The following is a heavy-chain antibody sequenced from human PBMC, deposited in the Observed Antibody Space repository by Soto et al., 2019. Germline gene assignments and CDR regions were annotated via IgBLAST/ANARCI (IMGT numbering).Heavy chain of an antibody. V-gene: IGHV3-23*01. CDR1: GFTFSSFA. D-gene: IGHD3-22*01. Sequence: GGSLRLSCAASGFTFSSFAMSWVHQAPGKGLEWVSSISGSGGSTYYPDSVKARFTISRDNSRNTLSLQMNSLRAEDTAVYYCAKLIRRSPPGYFDYWGQGTLVTVSS. CDR2: ISGSGGST. CDR3: AKLIRRSPPGYFDY. J-gene: IGHJ4*02.